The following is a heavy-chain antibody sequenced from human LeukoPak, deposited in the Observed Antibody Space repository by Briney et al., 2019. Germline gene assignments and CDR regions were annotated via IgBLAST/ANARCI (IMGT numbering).Heavy chain of an antibody. CDR2: IYYSGST. D-gene: IGHD6-19*01. Sequence: SETLSLTCTVSGDSINDYYWSWIRQPPGKGLEWIGYIYYSGSTAYNPSLESRVTISVDTSKNQFSLKLKSVTAADTAVYYCVRDSRQWVAWFDPWGQGILVTVSS. CDR3: VRDSRQWVAWFDP. CDR1: GDSINDYY. J-gene: IGHJ5*02. V-gene: IGHV4-59*01.